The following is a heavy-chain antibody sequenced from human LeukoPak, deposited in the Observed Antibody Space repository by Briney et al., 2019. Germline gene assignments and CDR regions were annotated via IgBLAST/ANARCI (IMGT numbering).Heavy chain of an antibody. CDR2: ISYDGSNK. CDR3: ARDPTGVVPAATEGDY. CDR1: GFTFSSYA. J-gene: IGHJ4*02. Sequence: GGSLRLSCAASGFTFSSYAMHWVRQAPGKGLEWVAVISYDGSNKYYADSVKGRFTISRDNSKNTLYLQMNSLRAEDTAVYYCARDPTGVVPAATEGDYWGQGTLVTVSS. D-gene: IGHD2-2*01. V-gene: IGHV3-30-3*01.